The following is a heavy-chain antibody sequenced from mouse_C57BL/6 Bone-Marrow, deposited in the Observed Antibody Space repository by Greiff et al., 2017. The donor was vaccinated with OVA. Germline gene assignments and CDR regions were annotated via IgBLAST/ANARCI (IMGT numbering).Heavy chain of an antibody. CDR2: IWGVGST. V-gene: IGHV2-6*01. Sequence: VQRVESGPGLVAPSQSLSITCTVSGFSLTSYGVDWVRQSPGKGLEWLGVIWGVGSTNYNSALKSRLSISKDNSKSQVFLKMNSLQTDDTAMYYCASRLYYYGSSGFAYWGQGTLVTVSA. CDR1: GFSLTSYG. CDR3: ASRLYYYGSSGFAY. J-gene: IGHJ3*01. D-gene: IGHD1-1*01.